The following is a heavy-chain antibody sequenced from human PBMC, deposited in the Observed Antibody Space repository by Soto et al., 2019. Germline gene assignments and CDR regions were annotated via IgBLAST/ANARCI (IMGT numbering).Heavy chain of an antibody. Sequence: EVQLVETGGGLIQPGGSLRLSCAASGFTVSSNYMSWVRQAPGKGLEWVAVIYSGGSTYYADSVKGRFTISRDNSKNTLYLQMNSLRAEDTAVYYCAKGGQSWRVQYDYWGQGTLVTVSS. CDR1: GFTVSSNY. J-gene: IGHJ4*02. D-gene: IGHD6-19*01. CDR3: AKGGQSWRVQYDY. CDR2: IYSGGST. V-gene: IGHV3-53*02.